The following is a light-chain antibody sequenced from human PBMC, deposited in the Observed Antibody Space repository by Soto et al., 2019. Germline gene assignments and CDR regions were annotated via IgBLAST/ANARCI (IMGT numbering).Light chain of an antibody. CDR3: QEYDSPPRT. Sequence: DILMTQSPSSLSASVGDRVTITCRAGQGISNHLAWYQQKPGKVPKLLIYDASTLQSGVPSRFSGSGSATDFTLTISSLQPEDVAAYYCQEYDSPPRTLAQGTNVDIK. CDR1: QGISNH. J-gene: IGKJ1*01. V-gene: IGKV1-27*01. CDR2: DAS.